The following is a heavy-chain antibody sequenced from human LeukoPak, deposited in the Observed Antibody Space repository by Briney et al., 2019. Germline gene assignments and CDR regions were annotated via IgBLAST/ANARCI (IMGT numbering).Heavy chain of an antibody. CDR1: GGSFSGYY. CDR2: INHSGST. Sequence: SETLSLTCAVYGGSFSGYYWSWIRQPPGKGLKGFGEINHSGSTNYNPSLKSRVTISVDTSKNQFSPKLSSVTAADTAVYYCARGIYYGSGSYPPPSDYWGQGTLVTVSS. J-gene: IGHJ4*02. D-gene: IGHD3-10*01. V-gene: IGHV4-34*01. CDR3: ARGIYYGSGSYPPPSDY.